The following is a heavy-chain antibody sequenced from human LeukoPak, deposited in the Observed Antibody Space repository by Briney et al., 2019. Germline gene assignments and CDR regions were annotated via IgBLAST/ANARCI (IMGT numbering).Heavy chain of an antibody. CDR3: ARDRWGLLGGDF. Sequence: RGSLRFSCAASGFSFSTYWMSWVRQAPGKGLEWVASITQDGSEKYYVDSVKGRFTISRDNAKNSLYLQMNSLRAEDTAVYYCARDRWGLLGGDFWGQGTLVTV. CDR2: ITQDGSEK. V-gene: IGHV3-7*04. CDR1: GFSFSTYW. J-gene: IGHJ4*02. D-gene: IGHD2-8*01.